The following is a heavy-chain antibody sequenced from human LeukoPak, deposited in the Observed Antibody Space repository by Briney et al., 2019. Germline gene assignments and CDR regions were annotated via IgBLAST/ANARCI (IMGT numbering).Heavy chain of an antibody. D-gene: IGHD3-22*01. V-gene: IGHV1-69*04. CDR2: IIPILGIA. Sequence: SVKVSCKASGGTFSSYAISWVRQAPGQGLEWMGRIIPILGIANYAQKFQGRVTITADKSTSTAYMELSSLRSEDTAVYYCARSGHDSSGYASDAFDIWGQGTMVTASS. J-gene: IGHJ3*02. CDR1: GGTFSSYA. CDR3: ARSGHDSSGYASDAFDI.